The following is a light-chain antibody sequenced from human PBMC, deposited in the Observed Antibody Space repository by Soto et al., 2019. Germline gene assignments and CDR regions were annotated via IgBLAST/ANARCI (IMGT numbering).Light chain of an antibody. CDR3: QQYNSYPIT. V-gene: IGKV1-5*01. J-gene: IGKJ5*01. CDR1: QSISSW. Sequence: DIQMTQSPSTLSASVGDRVTITCRASQSISSWVAWYQQKPGKAPKLLIYDASSLASGVPSRFSGSGSGTEFTLTISSLQPDDFATYYCQQYNSYPITFGQGTRLEIK. CDR2: DAS.